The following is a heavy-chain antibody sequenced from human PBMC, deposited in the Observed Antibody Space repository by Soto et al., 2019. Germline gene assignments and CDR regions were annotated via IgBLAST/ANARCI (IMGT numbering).Heavy chain of an antibody. Sequence: QVQLVESGGGVVQPGRSLRLSCAASGFTFSSYGMHWVRQAPGKGLEWVAVIWYDGSNKYYADSVKGRFTNSRDNSKNTLYLQMNSLRAEDTAVYYCARGIAVAGSDAFDIWGQGTMVTVSS. CDR2: IWYDGSNK. CDR3: ARGIAVAGSDAFDI. CDR1: GFTFSSYG. J-gene: IGHJ3*02. D-gene: IGHD6-19*01. V-gene: IGHV3-33*01.